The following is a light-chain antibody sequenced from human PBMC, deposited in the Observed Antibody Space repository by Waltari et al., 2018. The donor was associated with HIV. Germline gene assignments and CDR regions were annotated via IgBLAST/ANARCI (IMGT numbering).Light chain of an antibody. CDR1: NSDVGRYNY. CDR3: CSYAGSIPFV. CDR2: DVS. J-gene: IGLJ1*01. V-gene: IGLV2-11*01. Sequence: QSALTQPRSVSGSLGQSVTISCTGTNSDVGRYNYVSWFQQHPGKAPKLMIYDVSKRPAGVPDRVSGSKCGDTASLTISGLQAEDEADYYCCSYAGSIPFVFGSGTKLTVL.